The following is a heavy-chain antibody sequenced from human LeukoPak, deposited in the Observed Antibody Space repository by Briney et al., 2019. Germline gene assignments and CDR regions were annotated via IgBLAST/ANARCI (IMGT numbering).Heavy chain of an antibody. Sequence: GGSLRLSCAASGFTFSSYSMNWVRQAPGKGLEWVAFIRYDGSKKYYADSVKGRFTISRDNSKNTLYLQMNSLRAEDTAVYYCARDSAAPSWGQGTLVTVSS. J-gene: IGHJ4*02. CDR3: ARDSAAPS. V-gene: IGHV3-30*02. CDR1: GFTFSSYS. CDR2: IRYDGSKK. D-gene: IGHD6-13*01.